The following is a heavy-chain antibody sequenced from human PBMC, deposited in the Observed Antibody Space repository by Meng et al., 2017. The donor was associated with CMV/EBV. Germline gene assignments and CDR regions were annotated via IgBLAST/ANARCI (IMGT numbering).Heavy chain of an antibody. CDR3: ARGVGESLGWEMGY. D-gene: IGHD1-26*01. J-gene: IGHJ4*02. CDR1: GFTFSSYW. CDR2: INTDGDTP. V-gene: IGHV3-74*01. Sequence: EVHLLESXGGLVQPVGSLSLSCAASGFTFSSYWMHWVRQGPGKGLVWVSRINTDGDTPSYADSVRGRFTISRDNAKNTLYLQMNSLRVEDTAVYYCARGVGESLGWEMGYWGQGTLVNVSS.